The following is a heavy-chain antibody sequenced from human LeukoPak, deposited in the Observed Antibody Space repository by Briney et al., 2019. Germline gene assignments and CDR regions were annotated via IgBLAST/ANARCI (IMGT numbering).Heavy chain of an antibody. J-gene: IGHJ4*02. V-gene: IGHV5-51*01. CDR3: ARPHSTSRYVCDY. Sequence: GESLKISFQVSGTDFSTYWVAWVRQMPGKGLEWLGVIYPGDSDTRYSPSFEGQVTISVDKSISTAYLQWSSLKATDSAVYYCARPHSTSRYVCDYWGQGTLVTVSS. D-gene: IGHD2-2*01. CDR1: GTDFSTYW. CDR2: IYPGDSDT.